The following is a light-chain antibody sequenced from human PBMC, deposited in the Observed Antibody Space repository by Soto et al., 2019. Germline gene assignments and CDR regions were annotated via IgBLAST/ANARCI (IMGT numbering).Light chain of an antibody. J-gene: IGKJ3*01. V-gene: IGKV1-27*01. CDR1: QDISNY. Sequence: DIQMTQSPSSLSASVGDRVTITCRASQDISNYLAWYQQKPGKVPELLIYTASTLQSGVPSRFSGSGSGTAFPLPISSLQPEDVATYYSQKYNSAAFALGPGTKVDIE. CDR3: QKYNSAAFA. CDR2: TAS.